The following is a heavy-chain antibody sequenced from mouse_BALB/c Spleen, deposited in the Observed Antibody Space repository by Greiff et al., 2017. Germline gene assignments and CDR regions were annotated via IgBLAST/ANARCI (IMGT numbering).Heavy chain of an antibody. D-gene: IGHD1-2*01. J-gene: IGHJ4*01. CDR3: ARHGITTATLYAMDY. CDR2: ISSGGSYT. CDR1: GFTFSSYA. V-gene: IGHV5-9-3*01. Sequence: EVKLMESGGGLVKPGGSLKLSCAASGFTFSSYAMSWVRQTPEKRLEWVATISSGGSYTYYPDSVKGRFTISRDNAKNTLYLQMSSLRSEDTAMYYCARHGITTATLYAMDYWGQGTSVTVSS.